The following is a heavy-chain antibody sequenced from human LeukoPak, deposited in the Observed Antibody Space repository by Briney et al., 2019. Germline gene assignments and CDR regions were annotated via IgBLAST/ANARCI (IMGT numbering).Heavy chain of an antibody. CDR1: GFSFGGHY. Sequence: GGSLRLSCAASGFSFGGHYMSWVRQAPGKGPEWISYISGNGGDIAYADSVKGRFTISRDNAKNLLHLQMNSLRVEDTAVYYCEGTYYYDSSDDYWGQGTLVTVSS. CDR3: EGTYYYDSSDDY. CDR2: ISGNGGDI. V-gene: IGHV3-11*01. D-gene: IGHD3-22*01. J-gene: IGHJ4*02.